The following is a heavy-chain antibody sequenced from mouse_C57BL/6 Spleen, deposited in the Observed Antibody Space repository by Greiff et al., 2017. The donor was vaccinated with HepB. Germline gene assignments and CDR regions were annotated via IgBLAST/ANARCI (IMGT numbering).Heavy chain of an antibody. D-gene: IGHD2-1*01. CDR1: GYSFTSYY. CDR2: IYPGSGNT. V-gene: IGHV1-66*01. CDR3: ARGEFYGNYPLTD. Sequence: QVQLQQSGPELVKPGASVKISCKASGYSFTSYYIHWVKQRPGQGLEWIGWIYPGSGNTKYNEKFKGKATLTADTSSSTAYMQLSSLTSEDSAVYYCARGEFYGNYPLTDWGQGTTLTVSS. J-gene: IGHJ2*01.